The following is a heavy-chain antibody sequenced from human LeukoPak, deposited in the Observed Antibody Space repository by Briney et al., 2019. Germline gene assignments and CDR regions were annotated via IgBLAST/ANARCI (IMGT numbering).Heavy chain of an antibody. CDR1: GFSIGNHG. CDR3: ARDWGSSGWYNWFDP. V-gene: IGHV3-30*03. CDR2: ISHDGGAE. J-gene: IGHJ5*02. D-gene: IGHD3-16*01. Sequence: QTGTSLRLFCAVSGFSIGNHGMHWVRQAPDKGLEWVAMISHDGGAEYYGDSVKGRLTISRDNSENTLYLQMNGLRVEDTAVYYCARDWGSSGWYNWFDPWGQGTLVTVSS.